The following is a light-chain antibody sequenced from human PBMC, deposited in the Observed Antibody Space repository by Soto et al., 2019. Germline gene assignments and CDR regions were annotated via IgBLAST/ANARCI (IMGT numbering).Light chain of an antibody. Sequence: DIQLTQSPSFLSASVXDRVTLTCRASQGIRSYLAWYQQKPEKAPKLVIYDASSLQSGVPSRFSGSGSGTDFTLTISSLQPEDFATYYCQQYNSYSLWTFGQGTKVDIK. CDR2: DAS. CDR3: QQYNSYSLWT. CDR1: QGIRSY. V-gene: IGKV1-16*01. J-gene: IGKJ1*01.